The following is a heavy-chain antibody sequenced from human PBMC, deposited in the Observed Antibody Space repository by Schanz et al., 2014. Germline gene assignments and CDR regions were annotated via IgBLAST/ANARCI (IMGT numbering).Heavy chain of an antibody. V-gene: IGHV3-23*04. CDR2: IGGDASRT. J-gene: IGHJ5*02. CDR1: GFNFITFA. Sequence: EVHLVESGGGLVQPGGSLRLSCAASGFNFITFAMSWVRQAPGKGPEWVSAIGGDASRTYYADSVKGRFTISRDNSKSPWYPKRTRLRADDTAVYYGARPPPLVRGIAGWFGPWGQGSLVTVSS. CDR3: ARPPPLVRGIAGWFGP. D-gene: IGHD3-10*01.